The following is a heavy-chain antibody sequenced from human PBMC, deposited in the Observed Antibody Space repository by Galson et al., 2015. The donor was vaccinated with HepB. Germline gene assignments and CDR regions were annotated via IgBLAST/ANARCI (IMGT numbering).Heavy chain of an antibody. Sequence: SLRLSCAASGFTFGDYAMSWFRQAPGKGLEWVGFIRSKAYGGTTEYAASVKGRFTISRDDSKSIAYLQMSSLKTEDTAVYYCTREPYNLVAVDWGQGTLATVSS. CDR1: GFTFGDYA. V-gene: IGHV3-49*03. CDR3: TREPYNLVAVD. D-gene: IGHD1-14*01. CDR2: IRSKAYGGTT. J-gene: IGHJ4*02.